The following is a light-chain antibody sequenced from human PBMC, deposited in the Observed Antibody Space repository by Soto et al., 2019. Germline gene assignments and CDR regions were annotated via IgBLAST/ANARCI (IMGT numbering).Light chain of an antibody. CDR2: SAS. V-gene: IGKV3-15*01. J-gene: IGKJ1*01. Sequence: IVMPPSPATLSVSPGGIAPLSCRSSQGVRSNLSWYQQKAGQAPRLLIYSASRGATGLPDRFSGSCSGTDLNLTISRLQSEYFAFYYCQKYNNWPWTCGQGTKVEIK. CDR3: QKYNNWPWT. CDR1: QGVRSN.